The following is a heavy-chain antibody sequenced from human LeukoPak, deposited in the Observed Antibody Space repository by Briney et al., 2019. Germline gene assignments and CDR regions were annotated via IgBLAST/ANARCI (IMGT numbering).Heavy chain of an antibody. CDR3: ARGDYDYVWGSFLSLDV. D-gene: IGHD3-16*01. J-gene: IGHJ6*02. Sequence: TPSLTCTVAGGSISSGSDHWSWKQQPAGKGLEWRGRNYTSGSTNYKSSLKSRVTISVDTSKNQFSLKLSSVTAADTAVYYCARGDYDYVWGSFLSLDVWGQGTTVTVSS. CDR1: GGSISSGSDH. V-gene: IGHV4-61*02. CDR2: NYTSGST.